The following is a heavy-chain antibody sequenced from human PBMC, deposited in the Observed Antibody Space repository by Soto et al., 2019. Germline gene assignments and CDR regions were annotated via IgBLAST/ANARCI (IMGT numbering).Heavy chain of an antibody. Sequence: PGGSLRLSCAASGFTFSSYAMRWVRQAPGKGLEWVAVISYDGSNKYYADSVKGRFTISRDNSKNTLYLQMNSLRAEDTAVYYCARDSRLFGSGSYSNYYYYGLDVWGQGTTVTVSS. CDR2: ISYDGSNK. CDR3: ARDSRLFGSGSYSNYYYYGLDV. CDR1: GFTFSSYA. V-gene: IGHV3-30-3*01. J-gene: IGHJ6*01. D-gene: IGHD3-10*01.